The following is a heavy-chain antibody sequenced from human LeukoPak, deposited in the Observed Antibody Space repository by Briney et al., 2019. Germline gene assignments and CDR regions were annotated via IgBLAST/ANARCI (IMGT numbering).Heavy chain of an antibody. CDR1: GYTFTSYD. J-gene: IGHJ3*02. V-gene: IGHV1-8*03. D-gene: IGHD3-3*01. CDR2: MNPNSGNT. CDR3: ASNRITIFGVVITHYAFDI. Sequence: ASVKVSCKASGYTFTSYDINWVRQATGQGLEWMGWMNPNSGNTGYAQKFQGRVTTTRNTSISTAYMELSSLRSEDTAVYYCASNRITIFGVVITHYAFDIWGQGTMVTVSS.